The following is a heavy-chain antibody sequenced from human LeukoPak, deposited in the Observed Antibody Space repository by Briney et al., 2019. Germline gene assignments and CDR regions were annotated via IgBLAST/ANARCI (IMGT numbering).Heavy chain of an antibody. J-gene: IGHJ3*02. Sequence: GRSLRLSCAASGSTFDDYAMHWVRHGPGKGLEWVSGISWNSGTIGYADSVRGRLTISRDNAKNSLYLQMNSLRPEDTALYYCVRGYSYGFDIWGQGTTVTVSS. CDR1: GSTFDDYA. CDR2: ISWNSGTI. D-gene: IGHD5-18*01. CDR3: VRGYSYGFDI. V-gene: IGHV3-9*01.